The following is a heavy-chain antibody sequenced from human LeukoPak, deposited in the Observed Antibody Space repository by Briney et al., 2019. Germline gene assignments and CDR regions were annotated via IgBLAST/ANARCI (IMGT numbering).Heavy chain of an antibody. CDR1: GFTFSSYG. D-gene: IGHD3-10*01. CDR2: IKQDGSEK. J-gene: IGHJ4*02. Sequence: GGSLRLSCAASGFTFSSYGMHWVRQAPGKGLEWVANIKQDGSEKYYVDSVKGRFTISRDNAKNSLYLQMNSLRAEDTAVYYCARDQGGGSGSYALTPFDYWGQGTLVTVSS. V-gene: IGHV3-7*01. CDR3: ARDQGGGSGSYALTPFDY.